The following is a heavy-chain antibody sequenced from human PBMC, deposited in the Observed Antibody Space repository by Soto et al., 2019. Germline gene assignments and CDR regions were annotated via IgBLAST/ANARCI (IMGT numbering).Heavy chain of an antibody. CDR2: INPSGGST. J-gene: IGHJ4*02. V-gene: IGHV1-46*01. CDR3: ARSVRNGYKYWGVGY. CDR1: GYTFTSYY. D-gene: IGHD5-12*01. Sequence: QVQLVQSGAEVKKPGASVKVSCKASGYTFTSYYMHWVRQAPGQGLEWMGIINPSGGSTSYAQKFQGRVTMTRDTSTSTVYMELSSLRSEDTAVYYCARSVRNGYKYWGVGYWGQGTLVTVSS.